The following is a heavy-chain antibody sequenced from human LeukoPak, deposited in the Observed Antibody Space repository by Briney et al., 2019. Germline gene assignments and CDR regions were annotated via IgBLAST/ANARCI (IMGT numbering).Heavy chain of an antibody. D-gene: IGHD1-26*01. V-gene: IGHV3-7*01. CDR1: GFTFSSYW. CDR2: IKQDGSEK. J-gene: IGHJ4*02. CDR3: ARDGSGSYADY. Sequence: GGSLRLSCAASGFTFSSYWMSWVRQAPGKGLEWVANIKQDGSEKYYVDSVKGRFTISRDNAKNSLYLQMNSLRAEDTAVYYRARDGSGSYADYWGQGTLVTVSS.